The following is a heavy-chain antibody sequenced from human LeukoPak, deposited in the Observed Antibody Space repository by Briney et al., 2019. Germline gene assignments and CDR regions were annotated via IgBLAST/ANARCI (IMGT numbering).Heavy chain of an antibody. CDR1: GFTFSSYG. V-gene: IGHV3-23*01. CDR3: AKAGVYGSGLYYFDY. J-gene: IGHJ4*02. D-gene: IGHD3-10*01. Sequence: PGGSLRLSCAASGFTFSSYGMSWVRQAPGKGLEWVSAISGSGGSTYYADSVKGRFTISRDNSKNTLYLQMNSLRAEDTAVYYCAKAGVYGSGLYYFDYWGQGTLVTVSS. CDR2: ISGSGGST.